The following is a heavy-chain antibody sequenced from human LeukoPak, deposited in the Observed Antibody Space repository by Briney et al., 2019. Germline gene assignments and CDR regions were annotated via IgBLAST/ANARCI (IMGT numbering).Heavy chain of an antibody. CDR1: GFTFGAYW. CDR3: ARHIVGEQNFDY. D-gene: IGHD3-16*02. CDR2: IKDDGSAQ. J-gene: IGHJ4*02. V-gene: IGHV3-7*01. Sequence: PGGSLRLSCAASGFTFGAYWMSWFRQAPGKGPEWVACIKDDGSAQFYVDSLEGRFTISRDNAKNTLYLQMDTMRVEDTAVYYCARHIVGEQNFDYWSQGTLVTVSS.